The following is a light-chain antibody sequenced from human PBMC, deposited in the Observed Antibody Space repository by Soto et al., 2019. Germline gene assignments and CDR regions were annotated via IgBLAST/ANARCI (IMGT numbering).Light chain of an antibody. J-gene: IGKJ5*01. CDR2: GAS. V-gene: IGKV3-20*01. CDR1: QSVSSSD. CDR3: QQYAESPIT. Sequence: EVVLTQSPGTLSLSPGERATLSCRASQSVSSSDLAWYQQKPGQAPRLLISGASGRATGIPDRFSASGSGTDFTLTISRLEPEDFAVFYCQQYAESPITFGQGTRLEI.